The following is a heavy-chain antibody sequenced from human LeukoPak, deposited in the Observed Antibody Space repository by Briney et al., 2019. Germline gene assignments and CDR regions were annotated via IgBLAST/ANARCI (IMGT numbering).Heavy chain of an antibody. CDR2: ISGSGGST. D-gene: IGHD2-2*01. J-gene: IGHJ4*02. Sequence: PGGSLRLSCAASGFTLSSYAMSWVRQAPGRGLEWVSAISGSGGSTYYADSVKGRFTISRDNSKNTLYLQMNSLRAEDTAVCYCTKGDVLWPTPFDYCGQGTLVTVSS. CDR3: TKGDVLWPTPFDY. V-gene: IGHV3-23*01. CDR1: GFTLSSYA.